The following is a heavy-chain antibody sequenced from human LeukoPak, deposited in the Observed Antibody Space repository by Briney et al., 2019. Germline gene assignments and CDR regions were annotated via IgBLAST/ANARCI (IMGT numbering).Heavy chain of an antibody. Sequence: GGSLRLSCAASGFTFSYYEMNWFRQAPGKGLEWVSYISSSGGTIYYADFVKGRFTSSRDNAKNSLYLQMNSLRAEETAVYYCARDFVRGSGYYRLDYWGQGSLVTVSS. V-gene: IGHV3-48*03. J-gene: IGHJ4*02. CDR1: GFTFSYYE. D-gene: IGHD3-22*01. CDR3: ARDFVRGSGYYRLDY. CDR2: ISSSGGTI.